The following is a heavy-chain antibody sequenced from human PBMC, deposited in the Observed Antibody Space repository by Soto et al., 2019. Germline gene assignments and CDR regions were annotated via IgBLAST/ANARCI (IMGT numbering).Heavy chain of an antibody. Sequence: SETLSLTCTVSDDFISSYYWNWIRQPAGKGLEWIGRVSTNGATNYNPSLERPVTMSVDTSKNQFSLKLTSVTPADPAVYFCARADYEIVTGSYVMGVWGQGTTETVS. CDR1: DDFISSYY. D-gene: IGHD3-9*01. J-gene: IGHJ6*02. CDR3: ARADYEIVTGSYVMGV. CDR2: VSTNGAT. V-gene: IGHV4-4*07.